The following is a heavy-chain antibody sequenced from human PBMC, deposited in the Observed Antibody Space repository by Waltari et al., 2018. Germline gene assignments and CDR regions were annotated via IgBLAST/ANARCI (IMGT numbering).Heavy chain of an antibody. D-gene: IGHD1-7*01. J-gene: IGHJ4*02. CDR1: GASISGDTYY. V-gene: IGHV4-61*02. CDR2: IYKTGNP. Sequence: QVQLRESGPGLVKPSQTLSLTCTVSGASISGDTYYWTWVRQPAGKGPEWIGRIYKTGNPHRLPTRGGRGTTSVDTSRNDFSWQLRSVTAAEPPVYFCAGNGPSWNSQTHWGLGTLVVVSS. CDR3: AGNGPSWNSQTH.